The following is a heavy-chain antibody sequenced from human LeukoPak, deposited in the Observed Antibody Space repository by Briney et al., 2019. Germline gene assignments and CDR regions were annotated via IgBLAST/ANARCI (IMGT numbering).Heavy chain of an antibody. CDR1: GFTFSSYS. D-gene: IGHD3-22*01. CDR2: ISSSSSYI. V-gene: IGHV3-21*01. J-gene: IGHJ4*02. Sequence: GGSLRLSCAASGFTFSSYSMNWVRQAPGKGLEWVSSISSSSSYIYYADSVKGRFTISRDNAKNSLYLQMNSLRAEDTAVYYCARDGEDYDSSGYYYYFDYWGQGTLVTVSS. CDR3: ARDGEDYDSSGYYYYFDY.